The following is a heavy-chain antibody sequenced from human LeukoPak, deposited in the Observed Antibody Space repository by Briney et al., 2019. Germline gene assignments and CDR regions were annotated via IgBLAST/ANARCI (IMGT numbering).Heavy chain of an antibody. V-gene: IGHV4-34*01. CDR3: ARVGYYGSGRYRFDY. D-gene: IGHD3-10*01. CDR1: GGSSSGYY. J-gene: IGHJ4*02. Sequence: SSETLSLTCAVYGGSSSGYYWSWIRQPPGKGLEWIGEINHSGSTNYNPSLKSRVTISVDTSKNQFSLKLSSVTAADTAVYYCARVGYYGSGRYRFDYWGQGTLVTVSS. CDR2: INHSGST.